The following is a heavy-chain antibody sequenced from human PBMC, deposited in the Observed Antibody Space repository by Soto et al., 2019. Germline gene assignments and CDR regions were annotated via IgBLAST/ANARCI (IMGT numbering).Heavy chain of an antibody. D-gene: IGHD5-12*01. J-gene: IGHJ5*02. Sequence: EVQLVESGGGLVQAGGSLRLSCSASGFTVSGNYMAWVRQAPGKGLEWVSIIYSTNNTYYADFVKGRFTMSRDNSKNTMWLQMNSLRAEDTAVYYCARASIVSTMGGWLDPWGKGARVIVSS. CDR3: ARASIVSTMGGWLDP. CDR1: GFTVSGNY. CDR2: IYSTNNT. V-gene: IGHV3-66*01.